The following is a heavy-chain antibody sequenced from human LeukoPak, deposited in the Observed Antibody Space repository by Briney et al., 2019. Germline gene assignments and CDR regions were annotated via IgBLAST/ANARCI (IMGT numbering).Heavy chain of an antibody. CDR1: GASINSYY. CDR3: VRDLVATIDHYYYGMDV. CDR2: LYNSVKT. V-gene: IGHV4-59*01. D-gene: IGHD5-12*01. Sequence: SETLSLTCTVSGASINSYYWSWIRQPPGKGLEWIGYLYNSVKTNYNPSLKSRVTISVDTSKNQLSLKLSSVTAADTAVYFCVRDLVATIDHYYYGMDVWGQGTTVTVSS. J-gene: IGHJ6*02.